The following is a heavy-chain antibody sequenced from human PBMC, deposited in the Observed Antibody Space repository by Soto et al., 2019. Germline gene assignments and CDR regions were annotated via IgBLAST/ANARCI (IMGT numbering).Heavy chain of an antibody. CDR1: GGSFSGYY. V-gene: IGHV4-34*01. Sequence: SETLSLTCAVYGGSFSGYYWSWIRQPPGKGLEWIGEINHSGSTNYNPSLKSRVTISVDTSKNQFSLKLTSMTAADTAFYYCARDFEKSAIGPWGQGTLVTVSS. J-gene: IGHJ5*02. CDR3: ARDFEKSAIGP. CDR2: INHSGST. D-gene: IGHD3-9*01.